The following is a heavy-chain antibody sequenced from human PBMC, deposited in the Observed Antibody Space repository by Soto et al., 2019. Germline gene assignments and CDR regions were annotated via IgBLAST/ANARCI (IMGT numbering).Heavy chain of an antibody. CDR2: INAGNGNT. CDR1: GYTFTSYA. Sequence: QVQLVQSGAEVKKPGASVKVSCKASGYTFTSYAMHWVRQAPGQRLEWMGWINAGNGNTKSSQKFQGRVTITRDTAASTAYMELSSLRSEGTAVYYCARTRLPVVPAARVGDYWGQGTLVTVSS. D-gene: IGHD2-2*01. J-gene: IGHJ4*02. CDR3: ARTRLPVVPAARVGDY. V-gene: IGHV1-3*01.